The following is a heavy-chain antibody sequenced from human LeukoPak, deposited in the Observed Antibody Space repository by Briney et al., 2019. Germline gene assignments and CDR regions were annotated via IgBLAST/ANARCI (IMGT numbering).Heavy chain of an antibody. Sequence: GGSLRLSCAASGFTFSNYAMTWVRQAPGKGLEWVSTIGGGPVYYAESVKGRFTISRDDSKNTLFLQMNSLRAEDTAIYYSAKDSYSHNGIFDALDIWGQGTMVTVSS. J-gene: IGHJ3*02. V-gene: IGHV3-23*01. CDR2: IGGGPV. CDR3: AKDSYSHNGIFDALDI. CDR1: GFTFSNYA. D-gene: IGHD2-8*01.